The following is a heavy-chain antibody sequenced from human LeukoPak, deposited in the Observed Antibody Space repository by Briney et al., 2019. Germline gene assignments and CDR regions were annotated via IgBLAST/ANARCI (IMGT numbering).Heavy chain of an antibody. Sequence: GSLRLSCAASGFTFSPYAMNWVRQAPGKGQEWVSSIGGSGSSIYYADSVKGRFTISRDNAKNSLYLQMNSLRAEDTAVYYCARESEESFDYWGQGTLVTVSS. CDR1: GFTFSPYA. J-gene: IGHJ4*02. CDR2: IGGSGSSI. CDR3: ARESEESFDY. V-gene: IGHV3-21*01.